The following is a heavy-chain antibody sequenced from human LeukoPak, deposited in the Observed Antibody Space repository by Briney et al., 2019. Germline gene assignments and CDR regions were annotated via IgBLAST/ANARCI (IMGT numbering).Heavy chain of an antibody. CDR1: GFTFSNYG. J-gene: IGHJ6*03. V-gene: IGHV3-30*02. CDR3: AKDSAFYYIDV. D-gene: IGHD3-10*01. Sequence: GGSLRLSCAASGFTFSNYGMHWVRQAPGKGLEWVAFIRYNGNNQYYADSVKGRFTISRDNSKNTLYLQMNSLKGDDTAVYYCAKDSAFYYIDVWGKGTTVIISS. CDR2: IRYNGNNQ.